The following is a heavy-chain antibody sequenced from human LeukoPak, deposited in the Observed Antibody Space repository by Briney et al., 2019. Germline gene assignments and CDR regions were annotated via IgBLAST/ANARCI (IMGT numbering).Heavy chain of an antibody. CDR2: ISSSSSYI. J-gene: IGHJ4*02. Sequence: GGSLRLSCAASGFTFSSYAMSWVRQAPGKGLEWVSSISSSSSYIYYADSVKGRFTISRDNAKNSLYLQMNSLRAEDTAVYYCARSGRAYDSSGYYAPFCRYWGQGTLVTVSS. V-gene: IGHV3-21*01. CDR3: ARSGRAYDSSGYYAPFCRY. CDR1: GFTFSSYA. D-gene: IGHD3-22*01.